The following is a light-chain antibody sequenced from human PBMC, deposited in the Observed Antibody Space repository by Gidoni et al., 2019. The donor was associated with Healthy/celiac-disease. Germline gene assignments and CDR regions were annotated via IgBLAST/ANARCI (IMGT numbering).Light chain of an antibody. CDR1: SSNIGAGYD. CDR3: QSYDSSLSGYWV. CDR2: GNS. V-gene: IGLV1-40*01. Sequence: QSVLTQQPSVSEAPGQRVTISCTGSSSNIGAGYDVHWYQQLPGTAPKLLIYGNSNRPSGVPDRFSGSKSGTSASLAITGHQAEDEADYYCQSYDSSLSGYWVFGGGTKLTVL. J-gene: IGLJ3*02.